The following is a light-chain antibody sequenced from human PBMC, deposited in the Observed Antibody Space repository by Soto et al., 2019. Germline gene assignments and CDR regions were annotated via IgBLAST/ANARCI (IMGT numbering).Light chain of an antibody. CDR1: SSNIGAGYD. J-gene: IGLJ1*01. CDR3: QSYDSSLSGYV. V-gene: IGLV1-40*01. CDR2: GNS. Sequence: QSALTQPPSVSGAPGQRVTNSCTRSSSNIGAGYDVHWYQQLPGTAPKLLIYGNSNRPSGVPDRFSGSKSGTSASLAITGLQAEDEADYYCQSYDSSLSGYVFGTGTKLTVL.